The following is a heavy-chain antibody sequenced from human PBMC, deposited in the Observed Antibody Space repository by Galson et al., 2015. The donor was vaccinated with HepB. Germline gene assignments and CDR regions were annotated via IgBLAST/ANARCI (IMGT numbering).Heavy chain of an antibody. Sequence: SLRLSCAASGFTFRSYAVHWVRQAPGKGLEWVALISYDGSKKYYADSVKGRFTISRDNSKNTLYLHMNSLGAEDTAVYFCARDNGGTITALLDYWGQGTLVTVSS. J-gene: IGHJ4*02. CDR2: ISYDGSKK. D-gene: IGHD6-6*01. V-gene: IGHV3-30*04. CDR3: ARDNGGTITALLDY. CDR1: GFTFRSYA.